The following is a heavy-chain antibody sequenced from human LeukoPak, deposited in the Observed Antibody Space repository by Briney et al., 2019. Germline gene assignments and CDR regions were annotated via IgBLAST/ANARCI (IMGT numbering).Heavy chain of an antibody. CDR1: GYTFTSYG. CDR3: AREDCSSTSCYYYYYYGMDV. J-gene: IGHJ6*02. Sequence: GASVKVSCKASGYTFTSYGISWVRQAPGQGLEWMGWISAYNGNTNYAQKLQGRVTMTTDTSTSTAYMELRSLRSDDTAVYYCAREDCSSTSCYYYYYYGMDVWGQGTTVTVSS. V-gene: IGHV1-18*01. CDR2: ISAYNGNT. D-gene: IGHD2-2*01.